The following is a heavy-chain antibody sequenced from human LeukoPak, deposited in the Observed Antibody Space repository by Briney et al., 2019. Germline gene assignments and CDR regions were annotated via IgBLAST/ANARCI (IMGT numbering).Heavy chain of an antibody. J-gene: IGHJ5*02. Sequence: SETLSLTCTVSGGSISNYFWSWLRQPPGKGLEWIGYIYYSGSTNYNPSLKSRVTISVDTSKNQFSLKLRSVTAADTAVYYCARDLYCSGGSCYARGFDPWGQGTLVTVSS. CDR2: IYYSGST. CDR1: GGSISNYF. D-gene: IGHD2-15*01. V-gene: IGHV4-59*01. CDR3: ARDLYCSGGSCYARGFDP.